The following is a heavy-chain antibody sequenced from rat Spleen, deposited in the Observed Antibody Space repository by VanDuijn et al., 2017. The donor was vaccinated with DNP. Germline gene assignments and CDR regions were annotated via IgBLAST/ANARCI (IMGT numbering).Heavy chain of an antibody. Sequence: QVTLRESGPGILQPSQTLSLTCTFSGFSLSTHGMAVGWVRQPSGKGLEWLTNISWDDDKYYNPSLENRLTISKDTSNNQVFLKFTAVHTGDTATYFCVRMRDNHDFFDFWGHGVMVTVSS. CDR2: ISWDDDK. D-gene: IGHD1-5*01. CDR3: VRMRDNHDFFDF. J-gene: IGHJ2*01. CDR1: GFSLSTHGMA. V-gene: IGHV8-20*01.